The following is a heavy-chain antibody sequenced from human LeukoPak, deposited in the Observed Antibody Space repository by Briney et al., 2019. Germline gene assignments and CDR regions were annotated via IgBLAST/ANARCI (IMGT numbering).Heavy chain of an antibody. D-gene: IGHD6-6*01. J-gene: IGHJ4*02. CDR3: ARRSSSSRREGFDY. CDR1: GYTFTSYG. V-gene: IGHV1-18*01. CDR2: ISAYNGNT. Sequence: GASVKVSCKASGYTFTSYGISWVRQAPGQGLEWMGWISAYNGNTNYAQKLQGRDTMTTDTSTSTAYMELRSLRSDDTAVYYCARRSSSSRREGFDYWGQGTLVTVSS.